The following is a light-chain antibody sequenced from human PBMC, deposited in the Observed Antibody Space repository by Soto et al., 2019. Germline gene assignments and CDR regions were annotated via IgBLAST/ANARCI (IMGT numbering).Light chain of an antibody. V-gene: IGKV3-20*01. CDR2: GSS. CDR1: QSISSNY. Sequence: EIVLTQSPGTLSLSPGERATLSRWASQSISSNYLAWYQQKPGQPPRLLISGSSIRATGIPKRFSGSASGTNFTLTISSLEPEHVAVFYCQQYGSSPFTFGPGNKADSK. CDR3: QQYGSSPFT. J-gene: IGKJ3*01.